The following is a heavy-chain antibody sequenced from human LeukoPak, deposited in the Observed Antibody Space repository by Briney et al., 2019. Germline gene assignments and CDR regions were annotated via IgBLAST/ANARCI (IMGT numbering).Heavy chain of an antibody. J-gene: IGHJ4*02. Sequence: PGGSLRLSCAASGFAFSVSWMHWVRQAPGEGLVWVSVIKSDGSGTAYADSVKGRFTISRDNAKNTVYLQMNSLRDEDTAVYYCAKDYFGSLEYWGQGTLVTVSS. D-gene: IGHD3-10*01. CDR2: IKSDGSGT. CDR3: AKDYFGSLEY. V-gene: IGHV3-74*03. CDR1: GFAFSVSW.